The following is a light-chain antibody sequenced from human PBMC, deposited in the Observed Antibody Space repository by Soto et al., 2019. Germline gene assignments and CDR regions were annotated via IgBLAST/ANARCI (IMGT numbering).Light chain of an antibody. CDR2: WAS. CDR3: QQDYSTLWK. J-gene: IGKJ1*01. Sequence: DIVMTQSPDSLAVSLGERATINCKSSQSVLYSSNNKNYLAWYQQKPGQPPKLLIYWASTRESGFPDRFSGSGPGTDFTLAISGLQAEDVAVYYCQQDYSTLWKFGQGIKVEIK. V-gene: IGKV4-1*01. CDR1: QSVLYSSNNKNY.